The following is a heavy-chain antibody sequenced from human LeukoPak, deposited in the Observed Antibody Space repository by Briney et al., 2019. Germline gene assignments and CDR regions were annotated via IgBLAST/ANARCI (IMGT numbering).Heavy chain of an antibody. CDR1: GYSISSGYY. V-gene: IGHV4-38-2*02. D-gene: IGHD3-22*01. J-gene: IGHJ4*02. CDR2: INHSGST. CDR3: ATSKYYDSSGSQSYYFDY. Sequence: SETLSLTCTVSGYSISSGYYWGWIRQPPGKGLEWIGSINHSGSTYYNPSLKSRVTISVDTSKNQFSLKLSSVTAADTAVYYCATSKYYDSSGSQSYYFDYWGQGTLVTVSS.